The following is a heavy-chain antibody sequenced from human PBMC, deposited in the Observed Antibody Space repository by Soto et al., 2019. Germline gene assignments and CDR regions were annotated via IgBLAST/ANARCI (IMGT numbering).Heavy chain of an antibody. J-gene: IGHJ5*02. CDR3: ARITAYSSSSS. V-gene: IGHV1-18*01. Sequence: SVKFSCRSSGYRFETYAMNWVRQAPGQGLEWMGGISPINTDTNYAEKFQDRVTMTADASTSTAYMELSSLRSEDTAVYYCARITAYSSSSSWGQGTLVTVSS. CDR2: ISPINTDT. CDR1: GYRFETYA. D-gene: IGHD6-6*01.